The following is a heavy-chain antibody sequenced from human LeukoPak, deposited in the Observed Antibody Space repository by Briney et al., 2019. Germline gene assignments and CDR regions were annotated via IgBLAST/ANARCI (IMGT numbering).Heavy chain of an antibody. Sequence: SEILSLTCTVSGGSISSSSYYWSWIRQPAGKGLEWIGRIYTSGSTNYNPSLKSRVTMSVDTSKNQFSLKLSSATAADTAVYYCARDLSRDDFWSGYATFDIWGQGTMVTVSS. CDR3: ARDLSRDDFWSGYATFDI. J-gene: IGHJ3*02. CDR2: IYTSGST. D-gene: IGHD3-3*01. V-gene: IGHV4-61*02. CDR1: GGSISSSSYY.